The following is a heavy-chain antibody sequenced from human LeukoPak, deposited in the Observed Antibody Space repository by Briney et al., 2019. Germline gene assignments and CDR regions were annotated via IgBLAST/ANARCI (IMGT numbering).Heavy chain of an antibody. CDR1: GFTFSSYS. V-gene: IGHV3-21*01. Sequence: GGSLRLSCAASGFTFSSYSMNWVRQAPGKGLEWVSSISSSRSYIYYADSVKGRFTISRDNAKNSLYLQMNSLRAEDTAVYYCARDPSGSYLFDYWGQGTLVTVSS. D-gene: IGHD1-26*01. CDR2: ISSSRSYI. J-gene: IGHJ4*02. CDR3: ARDPSGSYLFDY.